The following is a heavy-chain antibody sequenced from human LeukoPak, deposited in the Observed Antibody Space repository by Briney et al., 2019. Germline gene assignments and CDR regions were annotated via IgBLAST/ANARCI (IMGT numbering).Heavy chain of an antibody. CDR1: GFTFSDCY. CDR2: ISSSANTI. CDR3: AVIAAAGTETTWNFYYYMDV. D-gene: IGHD6-13*01. Sequence: GGSLRLSCAASGFTFSDCYMSWIRQAPGKGLEWVSYISSSANTIYYADSVKGRFTISRDNAKNSLSLQMNSLRAEDTAVYYCAVIAAAGTETTWNFYYYMDVWGQGTTVTASS. V-gene: IGHV3-11*04. J-gene: IGHJ6*03.